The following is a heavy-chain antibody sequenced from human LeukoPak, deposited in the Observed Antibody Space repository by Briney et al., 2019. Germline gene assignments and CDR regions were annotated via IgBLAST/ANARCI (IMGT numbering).Heavy chain of an antibody. CDR2: IIAIFGSA. CDR1: RGTFSSYA. V-gene: IGHV1-69*13. J-gene: IGHJ6*02. D-gene: IGHD2-2*01. CDR3: ARDPRPRYCSSTSCYEGYYYYGMDV. Sequence: SSVKVSCKASRGTFSSYAFSWVRLAPGQGLEWMGGIIAIFGSANYAQKLQGRVTITADDSTSTAYMELSSLRSEDTAVYYCARDPRPRYCSSTSCYEGYYYYGMDVWGQGTTVTVSS.